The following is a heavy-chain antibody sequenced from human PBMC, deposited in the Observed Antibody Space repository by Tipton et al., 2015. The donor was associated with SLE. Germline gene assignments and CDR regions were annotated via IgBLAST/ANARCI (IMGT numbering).Heavy chain of an antibody. Sequence: TLSLTCTVSGGSISSYYWSWIRQPPGKGLEWIGYIYNSGSTNYNPSLKSRVTISVDTSKNQFSLKLSSVTPADTAVYYCASGAYGSGSNYFGGWFDPWGQGTLVTVSS. V-gene: IGHV4-59*01. CDR1: GGSISSYY. CDR2: IYNSGST. CDR3: ASGAYGSGSNYFGGWFDP. D-gene: IGHD3-10*01. J-gene: IGHJ5*02.